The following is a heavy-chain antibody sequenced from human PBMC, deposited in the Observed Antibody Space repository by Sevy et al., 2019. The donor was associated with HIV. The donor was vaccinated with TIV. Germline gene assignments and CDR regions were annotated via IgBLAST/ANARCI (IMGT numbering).Heavy chain of an antibody. CDR3: ARRNDFDI. CDR1: GGSINSDH. J-gene: IGHJ3*02. Sequence: SETRSLTCTVSGGSINSDHWNWIRQPPGKGLEWIGYVYYTGGTNYNPSLKNRITISVDRTKNQFSLKLTSVTAADPAVYYCARRNDFDIWGQGTMVTVSS. V-gene: IGHV4-59*08. CDR2: VYYTGGT.